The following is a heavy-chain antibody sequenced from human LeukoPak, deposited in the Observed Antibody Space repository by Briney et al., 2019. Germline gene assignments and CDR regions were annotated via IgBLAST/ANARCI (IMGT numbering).Heavy chain of an antibody. D-gene: IGHD3-22*01. CDR2: INPNSGGT. J-gene: IGHJ5*01. CDR1: GYTFTDYL. Sequence: APVRVSCKASGYTFTDYLTHWVRQAPGQGPEWMGRINPNSGGTRYAQKFQGRVIMTRDTSITTLYMELSSLRSDDTAVYYCARDREFCDSNCYSGWFASWGQGTLVTVSS. CDR3: ARDREFCDSNCYSGWFAS. V-gene: IGHV1-2*06.